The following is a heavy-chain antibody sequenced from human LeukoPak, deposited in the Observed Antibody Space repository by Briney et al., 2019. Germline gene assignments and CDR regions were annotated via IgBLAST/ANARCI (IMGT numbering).Heavy chain of an antibody. CDR3: ASSASRIAAAGMVGYFDY. CDR2: TYYRSKWYN. Sequence: SQTLSLTCAISGDSVSSNSAAWNWIRQSPSRGLEWLGRTYYRSKWYNDYAVSVKSRITINPDTSKNQFSLQLNSVTPEDTAVYYCASSASRIAAAGMVGYFDYWGQGTLVTVSS. J-gene: IGHJ4*02. V-gene: IGHV6-1*01. CDR1: GDSVSSNSAA. D-gene: IGHD6-13*01.